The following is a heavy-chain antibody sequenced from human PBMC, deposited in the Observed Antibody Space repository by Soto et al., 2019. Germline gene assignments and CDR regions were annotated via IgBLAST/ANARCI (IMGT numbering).Heavy chain of an antibody. CDR3: ASSSGASYYDY. V-gene: IGHV4-31*03. CDR2: IYYSGST. Sequence: QVQLQESGPGLVKPSQTLSLTCTVSGGSISSGAYYWSWIRQHPGKGLEWIGYIYYSGSTYYNPSLQSRVTISVDTSKNQLSLKLSSVTAADTAVYYCASSSGASYYDYWGQGTLVTVSS. D-gene: IGHD2-15*01. J-gene: IGHJ4*02. CDR1: GGSISSGAYY.